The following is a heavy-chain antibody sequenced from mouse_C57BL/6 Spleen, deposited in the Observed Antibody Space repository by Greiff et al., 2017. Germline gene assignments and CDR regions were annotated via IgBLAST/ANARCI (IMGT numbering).Heavy chain of an antibody. J-gene: IGHJ4*01. CDR2: IRNKANGYTT. D-gene: IGHD2-4*01. Sequence: EVMLVESGGGSVQPGGSLSLSCAASGFTFTDYYMSWVRQPPGKALEWLGFIRNKANGYTTEYSVSVKGRFTISRDNSQSILYLQMNALRAEDSATYYCARSFYDYDEDYYAMDYWGQGTSVTVSS. V-gene: IGHV7-3*01. CDR1: GFTFTDYY. CDR3: ARSFYDYDEDYYAMDY.